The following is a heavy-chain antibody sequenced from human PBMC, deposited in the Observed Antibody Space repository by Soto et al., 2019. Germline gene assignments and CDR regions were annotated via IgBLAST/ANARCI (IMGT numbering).Heavy chain of an antibody. V-gene: IGHV1-69*12. CDR2: VIPMFHTP. CDR1: GGTFSTYA. J-gene: IGHJ3*02. D-gene: IGHD1-26*01. Sequence: QVQLVQSGAEVKKPGSSVKVSCKASGGTFSTYAITWVRQAPGQGLEWMGGVIPMFHTPNYAQRLLGRVTIIADESTSTAYMELRSLRSEDTAMYYCARGLSVSYAFDIWGQGTMVSVSS. CDR3: ARGLSVSYAFDI.